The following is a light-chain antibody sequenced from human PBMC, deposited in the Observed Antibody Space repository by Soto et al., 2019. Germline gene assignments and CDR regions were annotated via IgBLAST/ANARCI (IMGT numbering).Light chain of an antibody. J-gene: IGKJ1*01. CDR3: QQYSNWPPWT. Sequence: DIQTTQSPSSLSASVGDRVTITCRASQSISTYLNWYQQKPGKAPKLLMHAASSLDRGVPSRFSGSGSGTDFTLTISSLQSEDFAVYYCQQYSNWPPWTFGQGTKVDIK. CDR1: QSISTY. V-gene: IGKV1-39*01. CDR2: AAS.